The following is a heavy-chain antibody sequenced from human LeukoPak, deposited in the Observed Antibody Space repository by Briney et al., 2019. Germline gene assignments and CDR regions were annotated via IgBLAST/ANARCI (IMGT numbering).Heavy chain of an antibody. CDR1: GFTFSSYW. Sequence: PGGSLRLSCAASGFTFSSYWMHWVRHTPEKGLVWVSRINSDGSSTSYADSVKGRFTISRDNAKNTLYLQMSSLRAEDTAVYYCGIVLGVVARAFDLWGQGTLVTVSS. CDR2: INSDGSST. D-gene: IGHD2-15*01. CDR3: GIVLGVVARAFDL. J-gene: IGHJ3*01. V-gene: IGHV3-74*01.